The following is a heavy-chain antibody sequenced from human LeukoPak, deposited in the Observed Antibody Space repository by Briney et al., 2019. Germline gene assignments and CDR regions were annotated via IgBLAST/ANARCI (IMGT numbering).Heavy chain of an antibody. Sequence: SETLSLTCTVSGGSISSGDYYWSWIRQPPGKGLEWIGYIYYSGSTYYNPSLKSRATISVDTSKNQFSLKLSSVTAADTAVYYCARDLDYGGTRYLDYWGQGTLVTVSS. CDR2: IYYSGST. J-gene: IGHJ4*02. CDR1: GGSISSGDYY. CDR3: ARDLDYGGTRYLDY. D-gene: IGHD4-23*01. V-gene: IGHV4-30-4*01.